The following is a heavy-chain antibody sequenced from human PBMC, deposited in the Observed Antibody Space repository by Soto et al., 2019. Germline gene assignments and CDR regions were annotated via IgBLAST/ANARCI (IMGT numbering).Heavy chain of an antibody. CDR1: GDSISSSSYY. CDR3: ARSGGLQHIDY. D-gene: IGHD4-4*01. CDR2: IYYSGST. Sequence: QLQLHESGPGLVKPSETLSPTCTVSGDSISSSSYYWGWIRQPPGKGLEWIGSIYYSGSTYYNPSLKSRVTISVDTSKNQFSLKLSSMTAADTAVHYCARSGGLQHIDYWGQGTLVTVSS. V-gene: IGHV4-39*01. J-gene: IGHJ4*02.